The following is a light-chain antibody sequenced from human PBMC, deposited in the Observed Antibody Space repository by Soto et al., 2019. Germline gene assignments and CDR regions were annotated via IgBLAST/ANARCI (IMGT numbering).Light chain of an antibody. Sequence: EIVLTQSPGTLSLSPGERATLSCRASQSVSSSSLAWYQQKPGQAPRLLIYGASTRATGIPDRFSGSGSGTDFTLTISRQEPEDFAVYYCQQYGSSPLYTFGQGTKVEIK. CDR1: QSVSSSS. V-gene: IGKV3-20*01. CDR3: QQYGSSPLYT. CDR2: GAS. J-gene: IGKJ2*01.